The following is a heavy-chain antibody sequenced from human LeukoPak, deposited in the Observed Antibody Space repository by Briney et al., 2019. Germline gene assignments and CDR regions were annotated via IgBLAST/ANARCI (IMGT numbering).Heavy chain of an antibody. V-gene: IGHV3-23*01. D-gene: IGHD5-18*01. Sequence: PGGSLRLSCTASGFIFGNYAMSWVRQAPGKGLEWVSGSGSGGGTYYANSVKGRFTISRDNSKNTLYLQMNSLRGEDTAIYYCAKAHSVSAPGCFDPWGQGTLVTVSS. CDR1: GFIFGNYA. J-gene: IGHJ5*02. CDR3: AKAHSVSAPGCFDP. CDR2: SGSGGGT.